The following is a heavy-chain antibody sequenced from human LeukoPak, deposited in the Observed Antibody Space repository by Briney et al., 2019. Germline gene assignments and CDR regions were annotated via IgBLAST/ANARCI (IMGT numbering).Heavy chain of an antibody. V-gene: IGHV3-23*01. D-gene: IGHD3-22*01. Sequence: PGGSLRLSCAASGFTFSSYAMSWVRQAPGKGLEWVSAISGSCGSTYYADSVKGRFTISRDNSKNTLYLQMNSLRPEDTAIYYCAKCLGYSVFGPDDHWGQGILVTVSS. J-gene: IGHJ4*02. CDR1: GFTFSSYA. CDR3: AKCLGYSVFGPDDH. CDR2: ISGSCGST.